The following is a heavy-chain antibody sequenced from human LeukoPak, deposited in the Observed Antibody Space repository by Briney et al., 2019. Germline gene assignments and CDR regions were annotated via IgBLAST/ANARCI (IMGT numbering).Heavy chain of an antibody. CDR3: ARDPLWAPTKGMDG. Sequence: SVKVSCKASGGTFSSYAISWVRQAPGQGLEWMGRIIPILGIANYAQKFQGRVTITADKSTSTAYMELSSLRSEDTAGYYCARDPLWAPTKGMDGWGQGTKVTVSS. V-gene: IGHV1-69*04. CDR1: GGTFSSYA. D-gene: IGHD5-12*01. CDR2: IIPILGIA. J-gene: IGHJ6*02.